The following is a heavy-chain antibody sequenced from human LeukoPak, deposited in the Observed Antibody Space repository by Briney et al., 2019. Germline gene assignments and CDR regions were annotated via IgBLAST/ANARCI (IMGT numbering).Heavy chain of an antibody. CDR3: AREHSYIYGSQFFDL. CDR1: GFTFSTYS. V-gene: IGHV3-48*01. D-gene: IGHD5-18*01. CDR2: IGRTGSSI. J-gene: IGHJ2*01. Sequence: GGSLRLSCAASGFTFSTYSMNWVRQAPGKGLEWVSYIGRTGSSIYYADSVKGRFTISRDNAKNSLSLQMNSLRVEDTAVYYCAREHSYIYGSQFFDLWGRGTLVIVSS.